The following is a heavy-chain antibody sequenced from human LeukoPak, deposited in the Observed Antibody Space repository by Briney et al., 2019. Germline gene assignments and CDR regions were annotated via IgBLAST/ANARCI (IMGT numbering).Heavy chain of an antibody. Sequence: GGSLSLSCAASGFTFSSYAMSWVRQAPGKGLEWVSSISNSGGRTFYTDSVKGRFTISRDNSKITLYLQMNSLRAEDTAVYYCAKSYNGYESKPDYWGQGTLVTVSS. V-gene: IGHV3-23*01. J-gene: IGHJ4*02. CDR2: ISNSGGRT. CDR3: AKSYNGYESKPDY. D-gene: IGHD5-12*01. CDR1: GFTFSSYA.